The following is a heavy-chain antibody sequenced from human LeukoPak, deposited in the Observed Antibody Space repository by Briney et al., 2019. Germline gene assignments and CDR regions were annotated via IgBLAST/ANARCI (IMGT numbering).Heavy chain of an antibody. D-gene: IGHD2-2*02. Sequence: HAGGSLRLSCAASGFIFTNSAMSWVRQAPGKGLVWVSGISGTGAGTYYADSVKGRFTISRDNSKSTLYLQMNSLRTDDTAVYYCAKHGCTGTRCYTNYWGQGTLVTVFS. CDR1: GFIFTNSA. CDR3: AKHGCTGTRCYTNY. J-gene: IGHJ4*02. CDR2: ISGTGAGT. V-gene: IGHV3-23*01.